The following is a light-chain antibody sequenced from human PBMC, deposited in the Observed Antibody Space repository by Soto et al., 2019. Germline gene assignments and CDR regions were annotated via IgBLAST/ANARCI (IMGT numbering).Light chain of an antibody. CDR3: QQYNNWPTWT. CDR2: GAS. V-gene: IGKV3-15*01. J-gene: IGKJ1*01. Sequence: EIVMTQSPATLSVSPGERATLSCRASQSVSSNLGWYQQKPGQAPRLLIDGASTRATGIPARFSGSGSGTEFTLTISSLQSEDFAVYYCQQYNNWPTWTFGQGTKVEIK. CDR1: QSVSSN.